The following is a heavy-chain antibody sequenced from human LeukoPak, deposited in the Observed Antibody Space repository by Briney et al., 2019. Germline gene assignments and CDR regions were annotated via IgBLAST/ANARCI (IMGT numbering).Heavy chain of an antibody. D-gene: IGHD4-17*01. CDR3: ARGDYGNWFDP. J-gene: IGHJ5*02. CDR1: GDSITGYY. V-gene: IGHV4-59*01. CDR2: IYNSGST. Sequence: SETLSLTCTVSGDSITGYYWSWIRQPPEKGLEWIGYIYNSGSTNYNPSLKSRVTMSVDTSKNQFSLGLSSVTPADTAVYYCARGDYGNWFDPWGQGTLVTVSS.